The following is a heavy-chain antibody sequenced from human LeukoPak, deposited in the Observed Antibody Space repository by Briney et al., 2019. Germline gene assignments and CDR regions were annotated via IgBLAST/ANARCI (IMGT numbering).Heavy chain of an antibody. CDR3: ATDTNLYGGPRASGGCDY. Sequence: GGSLRLSCAASGFTFSSYEMNWVRQAPGKGLEWVSYISSSGSTIYYADSVKGRFTISRDNAKNSLYLQMNSLRAEDTAVYYCATDTNLYGGPRASGGCDYWGQGTLVTVSS. CDR1: GFTFSSYE. J-gene: IGHJ4*02. D-gene: IGHD4-23*01. V-gene: IGHV3-48*03. CDR2: ISSSGSTI.